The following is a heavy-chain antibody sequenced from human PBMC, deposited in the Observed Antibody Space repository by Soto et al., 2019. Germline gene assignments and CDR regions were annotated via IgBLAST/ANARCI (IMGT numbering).Heavy chain of an antibody. CDR3: TTPLTRGSQTY. CDR2: IKSKTEGGTT. CDR1: VFTFSDAW. Sequence: GSLRLSCVASVFTFSDAWMSWVLHAAGKGLEWVGRIKSKTEGGTTDYVAPVKGRFTISRDDSKNTLYLQMTSLTTEDTAVYYCTTPLTRGSQTYWGQGTLVTVSS. V-gene: IGHV3-15*01. J-gene: IGHJ4*02. D-gene: IGHD3-10*01.